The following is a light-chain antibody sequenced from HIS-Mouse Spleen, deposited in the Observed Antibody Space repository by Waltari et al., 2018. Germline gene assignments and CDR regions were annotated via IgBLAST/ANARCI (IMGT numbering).Light chain of an antibody. J-gene: IGLJ2*01. Sequence: SYELTQPPSVSVSPGQTARITCPGAALPKKYAYWYQQKSGQAPVLVIYDDSKRPSGIPERFSGSSSGTMATLTISGAQVEDEADYYCYSTDSSGNHRVFGGGTKLTVL. CDR1: ALPKKY. CDR2: DDS. V-gene: IGLV3-10*01. CDR3: YSTDSSGNHRV.